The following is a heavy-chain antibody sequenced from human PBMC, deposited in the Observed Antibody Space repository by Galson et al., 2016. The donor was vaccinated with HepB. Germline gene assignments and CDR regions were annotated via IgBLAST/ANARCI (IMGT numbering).Heavy chain of an antibody. CDR2: IYSGGTT. CDR1: GFTVSSNY. J-gene: IGHJ4*02. V-gene: IGHV3-66*02. Sequence: SLRLSCAASGFTVSSNYMTWVRQAPGKGLEYVSVIYSGGTTYYADSVKGRFTISRDNSKNTLFLQMNTLRAEDTAVYYCARGVYGDHGWFGYWGQGTLVTVSS. D-gene: IGHD4-17*01. CDR3: ARGVYGDHGWFGY.